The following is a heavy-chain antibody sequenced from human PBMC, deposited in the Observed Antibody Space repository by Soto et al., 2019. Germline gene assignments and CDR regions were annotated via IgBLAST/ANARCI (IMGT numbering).Heavy chain of an antibody. Sequence: QVQLVQSGAEVKKPGASVKVSCKASGYTFTSYAMHWVRQAPGQRLEWMGWINAGNGNTKYSQKFQGRVTITRDTSASPAYMELSSLRSEDTAVYYCARVRGDYYYFDYWGQGTLVTVSS. CDR3: ARVRGDYYYFDY. J-gene: IGHJ4*02. CDR1: GYTFTSYA. V-gene: IGHV1-3*01. D-gene: IGHD4-17*01. CDR2: INAGNGNT.